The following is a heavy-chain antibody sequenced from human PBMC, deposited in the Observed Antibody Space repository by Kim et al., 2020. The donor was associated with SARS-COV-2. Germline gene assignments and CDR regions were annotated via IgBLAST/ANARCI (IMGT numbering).Heavy chain of an antibody. Sequence: SETLSLTCTVSGGSISSSSYYWGWIRQPPGKGLEWIGSIYYSGSTYYNPSLKSRVTISVDTSKNQFSLKLSSVTAADTAVYYCARRKSIWFGELSYYFDYWGQGTLVTVSS. CDR3: ARRKSIWFGELSYYFDY. V-gene: IGHV4-39*01. D-gene: IGHD3-10*01. CDR2: IYYSGST. CDR1: GGSISSSSYY. J-gene: IGHJ4*02.